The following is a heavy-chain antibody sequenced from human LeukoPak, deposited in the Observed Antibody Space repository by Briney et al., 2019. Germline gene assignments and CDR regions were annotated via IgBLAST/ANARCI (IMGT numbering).Heavy chain of an antibody. CDR3: ARDVRDTVVVPAAHHNWFDP. Sequence: SVKVSCKASGGTFSSYAISWVGQAPGQGLEWMGGIIPIFGTANYAQKFQGRVTITADKSTSTAYMELSSLRSEDTAVYYCARDVRDTVVVPAAHHNWFDPWGQGTLVTVSS. D-gene: IGHD2-2*01. J-gene: IGHJ5*02. CDR1: GGTFSSYA. V-gene: IGHV1-69*06. CDR2: IIPIFGTA.